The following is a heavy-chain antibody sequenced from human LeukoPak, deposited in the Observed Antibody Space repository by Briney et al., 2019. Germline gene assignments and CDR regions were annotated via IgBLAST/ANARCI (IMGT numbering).Heavy chain of an antibody. Sequence: PGGSLRLSCAASTFTFSTYWMTWVRQAPGKGPEFVANINQDGSVKNYVDSVKGRFTISRDNAKNSLYLQRNSLRADDTAVYFCGRDPGTSRFYLWGQGTLVTVSS. CDR2: INQDGSVK. CDR3: GRDPGTSRFYL. CDR1: TFTFSTYW. D-gene: IGHD1-14*01. J-gene: IGHJ5*02. V-gene: IGHV3-7*01.